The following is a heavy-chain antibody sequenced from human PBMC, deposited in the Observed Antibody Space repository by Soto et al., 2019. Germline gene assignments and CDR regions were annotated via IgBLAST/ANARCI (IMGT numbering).Heavy chain of an antibody. Sequence: GGSLRLSCAASGFTFSSYWMSWVRQAPGKGLEWVANIKQDGSEKYYVDSVKGRFTISRDNAKNSLYLQMNSLRAEETAVYYCASLYCSGGSCLNYYYYYMDVWGKGTTVTVSS. CDR1: GFTFSSYW. J-gene: IGHJ6*03. CDR2: IKQDGSEK. D-gene: IGHD2-15*01. V-gene: IGHV3-7*01. CDR3: ASLYCSGGSCLNYYYYYMDV.